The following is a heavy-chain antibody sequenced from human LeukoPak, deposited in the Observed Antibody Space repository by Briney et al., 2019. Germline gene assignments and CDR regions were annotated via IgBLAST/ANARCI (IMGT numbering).Heavy chain of an antibody. CDR1: GGTGSSYY. CDR2: IYCGGST. Sequence: SETLSLTCTVSGGTGSSYYWSWIRQPPGKGLEWIGYIYCGGSTYYNPSLKGRVTISVDTSKNPFSLQLSPVTAADTAVYYGGRERIAVAGTGIKDYSYYYMDVWGKGTTVTISS. D-gene: IGHD6-19*01. CDR3: GRERIAVAGTGIKDYSYYYMDV. V-gene: IGHV4-59*02. J-gene: IGHJ6*03.